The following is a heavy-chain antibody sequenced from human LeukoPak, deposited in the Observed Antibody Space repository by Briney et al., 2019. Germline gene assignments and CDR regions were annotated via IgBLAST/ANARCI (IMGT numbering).Heavy chain of an antibody. CDR3: ARDRATAPRGSNAFDI. V-gene: IGHV1-2*02. D-gene: IGHD2-21*02. CDR1: GYTFTGYY. J-gene: IGHJ3*02. CDR2: INPNSGGT. Sequence: ASVKVSCKASGYTFTGYYMHWVRQAPGQGLEWMGWINPNSGGTNYAQKFQGRVTMTRDTSISTAYMELSRLRSDDTAVYYCARDRATAPRGSNAFDIWGQGTMVTVSS.